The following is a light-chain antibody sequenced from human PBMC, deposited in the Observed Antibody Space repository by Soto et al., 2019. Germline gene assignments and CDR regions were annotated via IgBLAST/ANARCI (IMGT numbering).Light chain of an antibody. CDR1: QSVSSSR. J-gene: IGKJ1*01. CDR2: GAS. CDR3: QQCGSLPGT. V-gene: IGKV3-20*01. Sequence: EIVLTQSPGTLSLSPGERTTLSCRASQSVSSSRLAWYQQKRGQAPRLLFYGASSRATGIPDRFSGSGSGTDFTLTVSRLEPEDFAVYYCQQCGSLPGTFGQGTKVDIK.